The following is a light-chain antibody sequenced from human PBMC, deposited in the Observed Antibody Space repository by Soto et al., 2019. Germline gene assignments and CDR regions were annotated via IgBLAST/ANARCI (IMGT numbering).Light chain of an antibody. J-gene: IGKJ4*01. Sequence: EIVLTQSPATLSVSPGERATLSCRASQSVSSNLAWYQQKPGQAPRLLIYGASTRAPGIPARFSGSGSGTEFTLTISSLQSEDFAFYYCQHYNNLPLTFGVGAKVESK. CDR1: QSVSSN. CDR3: QHYNNLPLT. CDR2: GAS. V-gene: IGKV3-15*01.